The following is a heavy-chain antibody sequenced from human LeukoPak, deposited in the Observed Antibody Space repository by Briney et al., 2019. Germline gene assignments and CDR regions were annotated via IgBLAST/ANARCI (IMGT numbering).Heavy chain of an antibody. V-gene: IGHV1-18*01. D-gene: IGHD2-2*01. CDR3: ARDQADQLLSPPDGFDP. CDR1: GYTFTSYG. J-gene: IGHJ5*02. CDR2: ISAYNGNT. Sequence: ASVTVSCKASGYTFTSYGISWVQQAPGQGLEWMGWISAYNGNTNYAQKLQGRVTMTTDTSTSTAYMELRSPRSDDTAVYYCARDQADQLLSPPDGFDPWGQGTLVTVSS.